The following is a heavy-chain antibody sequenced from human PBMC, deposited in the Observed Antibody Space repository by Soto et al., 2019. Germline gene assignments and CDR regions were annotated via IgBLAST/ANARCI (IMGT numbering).Heavy chain of an antibody. CDR3: AKVGGVEPLFDY. Sequence: GGSLRLSCAASGFTFSSYAMSWVRQAPGKGLEWVSAISGSGGSTYYTDSVKGRFTISRDNSKNTLYLQMNSLRAEDTAVYYCAKVGGVEPLFDYWGQGTLVTVSS. CDR2: ISGSGGST. CDR1: GFTFSSYA. D-gene: IGHD1-26*01. V-gene: IGHV3-23*01. J-gene: IGHJ4*02.